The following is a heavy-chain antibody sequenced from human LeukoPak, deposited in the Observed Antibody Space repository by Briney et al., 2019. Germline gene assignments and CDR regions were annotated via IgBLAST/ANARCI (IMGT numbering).Heavy chain of an antibody. CDR2: IYSDNT. CDR3: ARRAGAYSHPYDY. CDR1: GFTVSSNS. Sequence: GGSLRLSCTVSGFTVSSNSMSWVRQAPGKGLEWVSFIYSDNTHYSDSVKGRFTISRDNSKNTLYLQMNSLRAEDTAVYYRARRAGAYSHPYDYWGQGTLVTVSS. J-gene: IGHJ4*02. D-gene: IGHD4/OR15-4a*01. V-gene: IGHV3-53*01.